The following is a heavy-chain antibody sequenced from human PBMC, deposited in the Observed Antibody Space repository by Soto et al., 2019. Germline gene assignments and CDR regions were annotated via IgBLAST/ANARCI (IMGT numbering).Heavy chain of an antibody. CDR2: ISAYNGNT. Sequence: GASVKVSCKASGYTFTSYGISWVRQAPGQGLEWMGWISAYNGNTNYAQKLQGRVTMTTDTSTSTAYMELRSLRSDDTAVYYCARVGYCGGDCYSYNWFDPWGQGTLVTVSS. J-gene: IGHJ5*02. CDR1: GYTFTSYG. CDR3: ARVGYCGGDCYSYNWFDP. D-gene: IGHD2-21*02. V-gene: IGHV1-18*04.